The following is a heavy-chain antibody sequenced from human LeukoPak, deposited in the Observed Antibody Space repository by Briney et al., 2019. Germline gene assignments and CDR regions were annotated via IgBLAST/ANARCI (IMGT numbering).Heavy chain of an antibody. D-gene: IGHD3-10*01. CDR1: GGSISSYY. Sequence: PSETLSLTCTVSGGSISSYYWSWIRQPPGKGLEWIAYMYCSGSTNYNPSLKSRVTISVDTSKNQFSLKLSSVTAADTAVYYCARVLGSYYFDYWGQGTLVTVSS. CDR3: ARVLGSYYFDY. CDR2: MYCSGST. V-gene: IGHV4-59*01. J-gene: IGHJ4*02.